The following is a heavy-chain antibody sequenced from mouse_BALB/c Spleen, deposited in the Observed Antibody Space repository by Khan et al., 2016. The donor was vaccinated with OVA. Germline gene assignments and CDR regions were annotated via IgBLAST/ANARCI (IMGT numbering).Heavy chain of an antibody. J-gene: IGHJ3*01. CDR1: GFSLSNYG. D-gene: IGHD2-4*01. CDR2: IWTGGIT. Sequence: VQLQESGPGLVAPSQSLSITCTVSGFSLSNYGVHWVRQPPGKGLEWLGVIWTGGITNYNSALMSRLSTSKDNSKSQVFLKMNSLQTDDTAIYYCARSYDYDVGGFAYWGQGTLVTVSA. V-gene: IGHV2-9*02. CDR3: ARSYDYDVGGFAY.